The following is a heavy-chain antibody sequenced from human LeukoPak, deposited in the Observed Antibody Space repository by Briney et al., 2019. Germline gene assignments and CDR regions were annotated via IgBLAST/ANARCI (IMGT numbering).Heavy chain of an antibody. CDR2: INHSGST. Sequence: SETLSPTCAVYGGSFSGYYWSWIRQPPGKGLEWIGEINHSGSTNYNPSLKSRVTISVDTSKNQFSLKLSSVTAADTAVYYCARARKLRFLEWLPDNWFDPWGQGTLVTVSS. CDR1: GGSFSGYY. CDR3: ARARKLRFLEWLPDNWFDP. D-gene: IGHD3-3*01. J-gene: IGHJ5*02. V-gene: IGHV4-34*01.